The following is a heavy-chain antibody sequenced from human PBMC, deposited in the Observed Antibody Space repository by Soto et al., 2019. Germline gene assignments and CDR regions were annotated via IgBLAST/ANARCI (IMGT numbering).Heavy chain of an antibody. V-gene: IGHV3-30*18. D-gene: IGHD2-2*02. CDR3: AKSPNFYCSSPNCYKYYFDH. CDR1: GFNFNSYA. CDR2: ISYDGSEK. Sequence: GGSLRLPCAPYGFNFNSYAMHWVRQAPGKGLEPVAVISYDGSEKYYVDSVKGRFTISKDNSKNTLYLQMNSLRPGDTAVYYCAKSPNFYCSSPNCYKYYFDHWGQGTRVTVSS. J-gene: IGHJ4*02.